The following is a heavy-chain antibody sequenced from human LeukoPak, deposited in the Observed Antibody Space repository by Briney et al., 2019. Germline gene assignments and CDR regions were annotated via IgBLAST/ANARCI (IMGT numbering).Heavy chain of an antibody. D-gene: IGHD2-2*01. J-gene: IGHJ5*02. CDR1: GFTSSSYA. CDR2: ISGSGGST. V-gene: IGHV3-23*01. CDR3: AKSVHWYQLNAFDP. Sequence: GESLKISCAASGFTSSSYAMSWVRQAPGKGLEWVSAISGSGGSTYYADSVKGRFTISRDNSKNTLYLQMNSLRAEDTAVYYCAKSVHWYQLNAFDPWGQGTLVTVSS.